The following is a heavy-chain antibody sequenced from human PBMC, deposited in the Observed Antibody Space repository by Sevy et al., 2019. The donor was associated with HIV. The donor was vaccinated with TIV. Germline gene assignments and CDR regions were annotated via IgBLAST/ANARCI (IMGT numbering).Heavy chain of an antibody. CDR3: AGAYSEYYYGMDV. Sequence: SETLSLTCTVSGDSISGYYWSWIRQPPGKGLEWIGYFYYSRSTNYNPSLKSRVTISVDTSKNQVSLKVGSGTTADTAVYYCAGAYSEYYYGMDVWGQGTTVTVSS. CDR2: FYYSRST. D-gene: IGHD4-4*01. V-gene: IGHV4-59*01. J-gene: IGHJ6*02. CDR1: GDSISGYY.